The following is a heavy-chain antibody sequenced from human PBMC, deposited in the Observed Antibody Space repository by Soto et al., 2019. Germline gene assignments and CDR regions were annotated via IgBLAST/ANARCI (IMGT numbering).Heavy chain of an antibody. CDR3: ERVMSRGRIVVVPAAIGGWFAP. D-gene: IGHD2-2*02. V-gene: IGHV4-61*01. CDR1: CGSVSSGSYY. Sequence: SETLSLTCTVSCGSVSSGSYYWSWIRQPPGKGLEWIGYIYYSGSTNYNPSLKSRVTISVDTSKNQFSLKLSSVTAADTAVYYCERVMSRGRIVVVPAAIGGWFAPWGQGTMVTVSX. J-gene: IGHJ5*02. CDR2: IYYSGST.